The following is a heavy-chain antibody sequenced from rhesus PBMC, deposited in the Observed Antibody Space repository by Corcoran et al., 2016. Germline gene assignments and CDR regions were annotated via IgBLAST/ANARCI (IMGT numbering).Heavy chain of an antibody. J-gene: IGHJ4*01. V-gene: IGHV4-173*01. Sequence: QLQLQESGPGLVKPSEPLSLTCAVSGGSISSNYWSWLPQPPGKGLEWIGRISGSGGSTDDNPSLKSRVTMSTDTSKNQFSLKLSSVTAADTAVYYCARDIAAAVHFDDWGQGVLVTVSS. D-gene: IGHD6-25*01. CDR1: GGSISSNY. CDR2: ISGSGGST. CDR3: ARDIAAAVHFDD.